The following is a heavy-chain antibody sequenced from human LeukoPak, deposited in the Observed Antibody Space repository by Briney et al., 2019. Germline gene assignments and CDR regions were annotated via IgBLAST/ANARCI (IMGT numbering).Heavy chain of an antibody. D-gene: IGHD4-17*01. V-gene: IGHV3-7*01. CDR2: IEEYGSQI. CDR3: TRVGRVTTPRYCDY. CDR1: GFTFSSYW. Sequence: GGSLRLSCAGSGFTFSSYWMTWVRQAPGKGLEWVANIEEYGSQIYYVDSVKGRFTISRDNAKNSVYLQMNSLRDEDTAVYYCTRVGRVTTPRYCDYWGQGTLVTVSS. J-gene: IGHJ4*02.